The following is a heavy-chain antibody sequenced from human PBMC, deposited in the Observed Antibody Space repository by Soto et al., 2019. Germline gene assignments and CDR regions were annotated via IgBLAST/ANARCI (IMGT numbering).Heavy chain of an antibody. J-gene: IGHJ6*02. V-gene: IGHV1-18*01. CDR1: GGTFSSYA. CDR3: ARDGRAFSIFGETMDV. Sequence: GASVKVSCKASGGTFSSYAISWVRQAPGQGLQWMGWISAYSGDTKYAQRFQDRLTVTTDPSTTTAYMELRSLRSDDTAVYYCARDGRAFSIFGETMDVWGQGTTVTVSS. D-gene: IGHD3-3*01. CDR2: ISAYSGDT.